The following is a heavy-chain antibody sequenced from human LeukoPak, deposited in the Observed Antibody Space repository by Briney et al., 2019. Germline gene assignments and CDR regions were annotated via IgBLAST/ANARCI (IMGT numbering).Heavy chain of an antibody. CDR3: ARLGSWNFDY. J-gene: IGHJ4*02. Sequence: GGSLRLSCAASGFTFSTYEMNWVRQAPGKGLEWVSYISSSGSTIYYADSVKGRFTISRDNAKNSLYLQMNSLRAEDTAVYYCARLGSWNFDYWGQGTLVTVSS. CDR2: ISSSGSTI. D-gene: IGHD6-13*01. V-gene: IGHV3-48*03. CDR1: GFTFSTYE.